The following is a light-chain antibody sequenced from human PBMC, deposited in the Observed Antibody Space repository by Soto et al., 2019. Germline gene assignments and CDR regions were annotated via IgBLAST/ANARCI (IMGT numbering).Light chain of an antibody. V-gene: IGKV3-11*01. CDR1: QSVSSY. Sequence: EIVLTQSPATLSLSPGERATLSCRASQSVSSYLAWYQQKPGQAPRLLIYDASNRATGIPARFSGSGSGTDFPLTISSLGPQDFAVYYCQQRSNWPATFGQGTKVEIK. CDR3: QQRSNWPAT. J-gene: IGKJ1*01. CDR2: DAS.